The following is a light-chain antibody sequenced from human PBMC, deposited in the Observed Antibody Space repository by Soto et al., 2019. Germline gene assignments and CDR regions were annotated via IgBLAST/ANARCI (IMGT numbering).Light chain of an antibody. J-gene: IGLJ1*01. CDR2: EVT. CDR1: SSDVGGYDY. Sequence: QLVLTQPASVSGSPGQSIAISCTGTSSDVGGYDYVSWYQQQPDKAPKLMIYEVTKRPSGVSNRFSGSKSGNTASLTISGLQSEDEADYYCSSHTSGSTRVFGTGTKLTVL. V-gene: IGLV2-14*01. CDR3: SSHTSGSTRV.